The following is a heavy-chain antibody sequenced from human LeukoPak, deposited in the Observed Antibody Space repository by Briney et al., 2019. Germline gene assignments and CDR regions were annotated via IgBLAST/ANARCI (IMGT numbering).Heavy chain of an antibody. Sequence: SETLSLTCAVYGGSFSGYYWSWIRQPPGKGLEWIGEINHSGSTNYNPSLKSRVTISVDTSKNQFSLKLSSVTAADTAVYYCARGIDYGDYWYFDLWGRGTLVTASS. CDR3: ARGIDYGDYWYFDL. CDR1: GGSFSGYY. CDR2: INHSGST. J-gene: IGHJ2*01. D-gene: IGHD4-17*01. V-gene: IGHV4-34*01.